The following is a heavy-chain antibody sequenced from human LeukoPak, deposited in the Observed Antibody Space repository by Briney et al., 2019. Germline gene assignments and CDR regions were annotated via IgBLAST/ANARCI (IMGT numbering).Heavy chain of an antibody. Sequence: GGSLRLSCAASGFTFSSYAMSWVRQAPGKGLEWVSAISGSGGTTYYADSVKGRLIISRDNSKNTLFLQMNSLRAEDTAVYYCAKILDDYYHFGMDVWGQGTTVAVSS. CDR1: GFTFSSYA. J-gene: IGHJ6*02. V-gene: IGHV3-23*01. CDR2: ISGSGGTT. D-gene: IGHD1-26*01. CDR3: AKILDDYYHFGMDV.